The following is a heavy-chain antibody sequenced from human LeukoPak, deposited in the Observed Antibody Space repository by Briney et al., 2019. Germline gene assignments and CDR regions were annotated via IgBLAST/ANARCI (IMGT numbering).Heavy chain of an antibody. CDR2: IIPILGIA. D-gene: IGHD3-10*01. CDR3: ARDRYYYGSGKTPLAPY. V-gene: IGHV1-69*04. CDR1: GGTFSSYA. Sequence: GASVNVSCKASGGTFSSYAISWVRQAPGQGLEWMGRIIPILGIANYAQKFQGRVTITADKSTSTAYMELSSLRSEDTAVYYCARDRYYYGSGKTPLAPYWGQGTLVTVSS. J-gene: IGHJ4*02.